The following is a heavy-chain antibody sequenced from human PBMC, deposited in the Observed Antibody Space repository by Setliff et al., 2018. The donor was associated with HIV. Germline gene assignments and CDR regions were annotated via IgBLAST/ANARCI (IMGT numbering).Heavy chain of an antibody. CDR2: ISPDGSAT. CDR3: MRWGLLYAIDY. D-gene: IGHD2-21*02. Sequence: HPGGSLRLSCAASGFTFSSAWMGWVRQAPAKGLEWVANISPDGSATYYVDSVKGRFTISRDNAKNSLYLQLNSLRVEDTAVYYCMRWGLLYAIDYWGQGMLVTVSS. V-gene: IGHV3-7*01. CDR1: GFTFSSAW. J-gene: IGHJ4*02.